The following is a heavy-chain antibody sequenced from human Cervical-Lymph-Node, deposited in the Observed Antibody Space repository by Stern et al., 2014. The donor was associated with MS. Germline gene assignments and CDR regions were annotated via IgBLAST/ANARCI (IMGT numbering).Heavy chain of an antibody. CDR3: ARERKVERSARVFVSFDV. D-gene: IGHD1-1*01. V-gene: IGHV4-34*01. CDR1: GASFTDNY. CDR2: INHKRNT. J-gene: IGHJ3*01. Sequence: QVQLQQWGAGLLRPSETLSLTCAVHGASFTDNYWSWIRQTPGKGLEWIGEINHKRNTHNNPSLMRRVTLSVDTSKNQFSVKLNSVTAADTAVYYCARERKVERSARVFVSFDVWGQGTLLTVSS.